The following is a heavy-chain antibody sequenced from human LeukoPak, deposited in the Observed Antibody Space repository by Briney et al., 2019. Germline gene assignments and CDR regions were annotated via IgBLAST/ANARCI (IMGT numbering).Heavy chain of an antibody. CDR1: GFTLSSYA. Sequence: PGGSRRLSCAASGFTLSSYAMHGVRQAPGKGLEWVAVISYDGSNKYYADSVKGRFTISRDNSKNTLYLQMNSLRAEDTAVYYCAREGSYYLDYWGQGTLVTVSS. D-gene: IGHD1-26*01. CDR3: AREGSYYLDY. J-gene: IGHJ4*02. V-gene: IGHV3-30*04. CDR2: ISYDGSNK.